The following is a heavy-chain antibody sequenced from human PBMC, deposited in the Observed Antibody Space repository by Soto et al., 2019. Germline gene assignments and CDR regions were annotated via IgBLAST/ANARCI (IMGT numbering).Heavy chain of an antibody. V-gene: IGHV4-4*02. D-gene: IGHD3-10*01. Sequence: QVQLQESGPGLVKPSGTLSLTCAVSGGSISSSNWWSWVRQPPGKGLEWIGEIYHSGNTNYNPSLTXRXTXAXXKSRNQFSLKLSSVTAADTAVYYCARRWGEGRVDYWGQGTLGTVSS. CDR1: GGSISSSNW. J-gene: IGHJ4*02. CDR2: IYHSGNT. CDR3: ARRWGEGRVDY.